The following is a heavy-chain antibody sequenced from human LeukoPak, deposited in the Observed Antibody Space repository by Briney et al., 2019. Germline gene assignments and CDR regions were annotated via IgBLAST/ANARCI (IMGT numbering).Heavy chain of an antibody. V-gene: IGHV3-7*03. CDR2: INHNGNVN. CDR1: GFTFSSYW. J-gene: IGHJ6*02. Sequence: GGSLRLSCAASGFTFSSYWMNWARQAPGKGLEWVASINHNGNVNYYVDSVKGRFTISRDNAKNSLYLQMSNLRAEDTAVYFCARGGGLDVWGQGATGTVSS. D-gene: IGHD3-16*01. CDR3: ARGGGLDV.